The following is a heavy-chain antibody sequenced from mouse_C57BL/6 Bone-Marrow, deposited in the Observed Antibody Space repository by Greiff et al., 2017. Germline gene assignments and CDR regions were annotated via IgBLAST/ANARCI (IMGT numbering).Heavy chain of an antibody. CDR2: IYPRSGNP. CDR1: GYTFTSYG. V-gene: IGHV1-81*01. D-gene: IGHD1-1*01. Sequence: QVQLQQSGAELARPGASVKLSCKASGYTFTSYGISWVKQRTGQGLEWIGEIYPRSGNPYYNEKFKGKATLTADKSSSTAYMELRSLTSEDSAVYCCARGSGLTTVVAGAMDYWGKGTSVTVSS. CDR3: ARGSGLTTVVAGAMDY. J-gene: IGHJ4*01.